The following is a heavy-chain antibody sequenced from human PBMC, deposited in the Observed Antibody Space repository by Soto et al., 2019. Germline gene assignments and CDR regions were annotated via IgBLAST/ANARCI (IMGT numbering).Heavy chain of an antibody. Sequence: GGSLRLSCAASGFTFSSYAMSWVRQAPGKGLEWVSAISGSGGSTYYADSVKGRFTISRDNSKNTLYLQMNSLRAEDTAVYYCAKALRWQLVPLSDYWGQGTLVTVSS. CDR2: ISGSGGST. D-gene: IGHD6-6*01. J-gene: IGHJ4*02. V-gene: IGHV3-23*01. CDR3: AKALRWQLVPLSDY. CDR1: GFTFSSYA.